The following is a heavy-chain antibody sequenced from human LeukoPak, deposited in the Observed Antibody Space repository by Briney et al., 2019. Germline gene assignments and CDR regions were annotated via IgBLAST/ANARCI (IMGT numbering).Heavy chain of an antibody. CDR3: ARARRDGYKTVSRYYYYMDV. J-gene: IGHJ6*03. Sequence: SETLSLTCTVSGGSISSSSSYWGWIRQPPGKGLEWIGYIYYSGSTNYNPSLKSRVTISVDTSKNQFSLKLSSVTAADTAVYYCARARRDGYKTVSRYYYYMDVWGKGTTVTVSS. D-gene: IGHD5-24*01. CDR1: GGSISSSSSY. CDR2: IYYSGST. V-gene: IGHV4-61*05.